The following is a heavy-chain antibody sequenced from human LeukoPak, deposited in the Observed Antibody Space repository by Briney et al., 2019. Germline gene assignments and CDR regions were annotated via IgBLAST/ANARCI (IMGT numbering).Heavy chain of an antibody. CDR3: ARDSSPKGNFDY. V-gene: IGHV3-53*01. CDR2: LYSGGST. Sequence: GGSLRLSCAASGFTVSSNSMSWVRQAPGKGLEWVSVLYSGGSTYYVDSVKGRFTISRDKSKNTLYLQMNSLRAEDTAVYYCARDSSPKGNFDYWGQGTLVTVSA. J-gene: IGHJ4*02. CDR1: GFTVSSNS.